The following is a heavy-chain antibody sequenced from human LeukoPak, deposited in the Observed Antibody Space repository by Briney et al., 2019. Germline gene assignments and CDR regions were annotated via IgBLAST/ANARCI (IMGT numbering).Heavy chain of an antibody. D-gene: IGHD3-22*01. Sequence: GGSLRLSCAVSGFTFSSYAMSWVRQAPGKGLEWVSAISGSGGSTYYADSVKGRFTISRDNSKNTLYLQMNSLRAEDTAVYYCARGYDSSGYYEGPYDYWGQGTLVTVSS. J-gene: IGHJ4*02. CDR1: GFTFSSYA. CDR3: ARGYDSSGYYEGPYDY. CDR2: ISGSGGST. V-gene: IGHV3-23*01.